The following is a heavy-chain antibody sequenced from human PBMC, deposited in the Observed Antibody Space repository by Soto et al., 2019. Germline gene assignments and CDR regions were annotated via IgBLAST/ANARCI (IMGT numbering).Heavy chain of an antibody. D-gene: IGHD6-13*01. CDR2: ISWDGGST. Sequence: EVQLVESGGVVVQPGGSLRLSCAASGFTFDDYTMHWVRQAPGKGLEWVSLISWDGGSTYYADSVKGRFTISRDNSKNSLYLQMNSLRTEDTALYYCAKDSRHSSSWYGSSPYYFDYWGQGTLVTVSS. V-gene: IGHV3-43*01. CDR1: GFTFDDYT. CDR3: AKDSRHSSSWYGSSPYYFDY. J-gene: IGHJ4*02.